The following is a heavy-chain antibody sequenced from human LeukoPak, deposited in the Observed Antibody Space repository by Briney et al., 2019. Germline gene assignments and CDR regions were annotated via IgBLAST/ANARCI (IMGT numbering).Heavy chain of an antibody. Sequence: ASVKVSCKASGYTFNSYGISWVRQAPGQGLEWMAWISIYTGNTKYGEKFQGRATMTRDTSTSTAYLEVRSLSSDDTAVYYCARVRGTALTAYPGYFDYWGQGTLVTVSS. CDR1: GYTFNSYG. V-gene: IGHV1-18*04. CDR2: ISIYTGNT. J-gene: IGHJ4*02. D-gene: IGHD2-21*02. CDR3: ARVRGTALTAYPGYFDY.